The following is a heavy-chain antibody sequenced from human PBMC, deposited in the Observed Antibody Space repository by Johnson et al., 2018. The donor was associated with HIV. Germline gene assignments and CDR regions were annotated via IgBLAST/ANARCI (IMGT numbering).Heavy chain of an antibody. J-gene: IGHJ3*02. CDR3: AKDPLVVPAATLDAFDI. CDR2: VSGSGTNT. D-gene: IGHD2-2*01. V-gene: IGHV3-23*04. Sequence: VQLVESGGGLVQSGGSLRLSCAASGFTFSSYAMSWVRQSPGKGLEWVSAVSGSGTNTYYADSVKGRFTISRDNSKNTLYLQMHSLRAEDTAIYYCAKDPLVVPAATLDAFDIWGQGTMVTVSS. CDR1: GFTFSSYA.